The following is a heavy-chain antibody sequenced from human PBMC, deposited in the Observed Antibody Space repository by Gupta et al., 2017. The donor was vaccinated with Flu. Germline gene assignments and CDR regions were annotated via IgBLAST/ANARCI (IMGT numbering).Heavy chain of an antibody. J-gene: IGHJ3*02. CDR1: GFTFSSYG. Sequence: QVQLVESGGGVVQPGRSLRLSCAASGFTFSSYGMHWVRQAPGKGLEWVAVIWYDGSNKYYADSVKGRFTISRDNSKNTLYLQMNSLRAEDTAVYYCARDWVDYGGNPDAFDIWGQGTMVTVSS. V-gene: IGHV3-33*01. CDR3: ARDWVDYGGNPDAFDI. D-gene: IGHD4-23*01. CDR2: IWYDGSNK.